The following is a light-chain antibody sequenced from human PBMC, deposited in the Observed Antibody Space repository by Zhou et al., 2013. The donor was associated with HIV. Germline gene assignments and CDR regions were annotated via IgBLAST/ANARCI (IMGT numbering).Light chain of an antibody. V-gene: IGKV1-16*01. Sequence: DIQMTQSPSSLSASVGDRVTITCRASQGIRNYLAWLQQKPGKAPKSLIYAASNLQSGVPSRFSGSGSGTDFTLTISSLQPEDFATYYCLQHNSYPITFGQGHDW. CDR1: QGIRNY. CDR2: AAS. CDR3: LQHNSYPIT. J-gene: IGKJ5*01.